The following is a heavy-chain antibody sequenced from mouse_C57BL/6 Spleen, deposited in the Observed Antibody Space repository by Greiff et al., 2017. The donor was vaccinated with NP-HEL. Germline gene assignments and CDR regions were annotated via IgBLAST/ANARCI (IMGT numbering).Heavy chain of an antibody. CDR1: GYTFTSYW. CDR3: ARFHGYDWFAY. J-gene: IGHJ3*01. V-gene: IGHV1-69*01. D-gene: IGHD2-2*01. CDR2: IDPSDSST. Sequence: QVQLKQPGAELVMPGASVKLSCKASGYTFTSYWMHWVKQRPGQGLEWIGEIDPSDSSTNYNQKFKGKSTLTVDKSSSTAYMQLSSLTSEDAAVYDWARFHGYDWFAYWGQGTLVTVSA.